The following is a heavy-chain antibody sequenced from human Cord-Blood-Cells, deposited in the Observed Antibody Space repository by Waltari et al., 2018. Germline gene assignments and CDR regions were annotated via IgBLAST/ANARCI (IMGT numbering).Heavy chain of an antibody. CDR1: GGTFSSYA. Sequence: QVQLVQSGAEVKKPGSSVKVSCKASGGTFSSYAISWVRPAPGQGLKWMGGIIPIFGTANYAQKFQGRVTITADESTTTAYMELSSLRSEDTAVYYCARDWVGARPYYFDYWGQGTLVTVSS. J-gene: IGHJ4*02. V-gene: IGHV1-69*01. CDR2: IIPIFGTA. D-gene: IGHD6-6*01. CDR3: ARDWVGARPYYFDY.